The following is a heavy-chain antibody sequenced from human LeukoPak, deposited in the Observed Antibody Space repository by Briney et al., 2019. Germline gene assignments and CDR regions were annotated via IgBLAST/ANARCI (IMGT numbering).Heavy chain of an antibody. D-gene: IGHD3-9*01. CDR3: TREGPDILTGYSYDY. V-gene: IGHV1-18*01. CDR2: VSAYNGNT. Sequence: ASVKVSCKASGYTFTSYGISWVRQAPGQGLEWMGWVSAYNGNTNYAQKLQGRVTMTTDTSTSTAYMELRSLRSDDTAVYYCTREGPDILTGYSYDYWGQGTLVTVSS. J-gene: IGHJ4*02. CDR1: GYTFTSYG.